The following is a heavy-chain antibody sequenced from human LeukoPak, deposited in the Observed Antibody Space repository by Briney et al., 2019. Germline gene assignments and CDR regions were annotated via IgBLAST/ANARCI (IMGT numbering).Heavy chain of an antibody. CDR1: GGSFSGYY. Sequence: SETLSLTCAVYGGSFSGYYWSWIRQPPGKGLEWIGYIYTSGSTNYNPSLKSRVTISVDTSKNQFSLKLSSVTAADTAVYYCARHLGDFWSGYPFDYWGQGTLVTVSS. CDR2: IYTSGST. D-gene: IGHD3-3*01. J-gene: IGHJ4*02. V-gene: IGHV4-4*09. CDR3: ARHLGDFWSGYPFDY.